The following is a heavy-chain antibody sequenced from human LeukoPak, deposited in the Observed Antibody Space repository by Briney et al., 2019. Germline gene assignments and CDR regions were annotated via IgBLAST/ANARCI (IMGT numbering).Heavy chain of an antibody. J-gene: IGHJ4*02. D-gene: IGHD2-2*01. CDR3: TTDTRRIDTFA. CDR2: IKRRSDGGTP. CDR1: VFSFNDAW. V-gene: IGHV3-15*07. Sequence: GGSLRLSCAASVFSFNDAWMKWVRQAPRKGREWVGRIKRRSDGGTPDYAAPVQGRFTISRDESKNTLYLQMNSLKTGDTAVYYCTTDTRRIDTFAWGQGTLVTVAA.